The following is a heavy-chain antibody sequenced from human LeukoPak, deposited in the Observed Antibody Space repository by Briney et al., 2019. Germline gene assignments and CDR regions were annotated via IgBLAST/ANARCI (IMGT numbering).Heavy chain of an antibody. D-gene: IGHD3-16*02. CDR2: INHSGST. CDR3: ARVYVWGSYRPYFDY. V-gene: IGHV4-34*01. CDR1: GGSFSGYY. J-gene: IGHJ4*02. Sequence: PSETLSLTCAVYGGSFSGYYWSWIRQPPGKGLEWIGEINHSGSTNYNPSLKSRVTISLDTSKNQFSLKLSSVTAADTAVYYCARVYVWGSYRPYFDYWGQGTLVTVSS.